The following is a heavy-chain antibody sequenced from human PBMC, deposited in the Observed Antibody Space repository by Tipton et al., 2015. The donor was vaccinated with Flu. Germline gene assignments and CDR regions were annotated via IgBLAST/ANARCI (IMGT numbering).Heavy chain of an antibody. CDR2: IYYSGST. CDR1: GGSISSYY. Sequence: TLSLTCTVSGGSISSYYWSWIRQPPGKGLEWIGYIYYSGSTNYNPSLKSRVTISVDTSKDQFSLKLSSVTAADTAVYYCARVSEIAAAGPYYYYYGMDVWGQGTTVTVSS. J-gene: IGHJ6*02. CDR3: ARVSEIAAAGPYYYYYGMDV. V-gene: IGHV4-59*01. D-gene: IGHD6-13*01.